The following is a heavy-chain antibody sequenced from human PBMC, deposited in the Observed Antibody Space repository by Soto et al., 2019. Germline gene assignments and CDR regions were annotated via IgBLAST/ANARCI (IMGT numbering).Heavy chain of an antibody. CDR1: GFTFTSSA. Sequence: ASVKVSCKASGFTFTSSAVQWVRQARGQRLEWIGWIVVGSGNTNYAQKFQERVTITRDMSTSTAYMELSSLRSEDTAVYYCAAPNSSSWYGEYYYYGMDVWGQGTTVTVS. V-gene: IGHV1-58*01. CDR2: IVVGSGNT. J-gene: IGHJ6*02. D-gene: IGHD6-13*01. CDR3: AAPNSSSWYGEYYYYGMDV.